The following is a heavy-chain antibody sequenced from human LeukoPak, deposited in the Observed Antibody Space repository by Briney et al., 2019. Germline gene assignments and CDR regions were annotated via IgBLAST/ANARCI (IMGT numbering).Heavy chain of an antibody. CDR2: IIPIFGTA. Sequence: ASVKVSCKASGGTFSSYAISWVRQAPGQGLEWMGGIIPIFGTANYAQKFQGRVTITADESTSTAYMELSSLRSEDTAVYYCARGVPAAIEAFDIWGQGTMVTVSS. CDR3: ARGVPAAIEAFDI. J-gene: IGHJ3*02. CDR1: GGTFSSYA. D-gene: IGHD2-2*02. V-gene: IGHV1-69*13.